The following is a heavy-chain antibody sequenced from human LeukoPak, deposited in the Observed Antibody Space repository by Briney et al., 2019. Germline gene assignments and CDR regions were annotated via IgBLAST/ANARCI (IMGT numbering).Heavy chain of an antibody. V-gene: IGHV4-34*01. CDR1: GGSFSGYY. J-gene: IGHJ4*02. CDR3: ARGQILINY. Sequence: SETLSLTCAVYGGSFSGYYWSWIRQPPGKGLEWIGEINHSGSTNYNPSLKSRVTISVDTSKNQFSLKLNYVTAADTAVYYCARGQILINYWGQGTLVTVSS. D-gene: IGHD2-8*01. CDR2: INHSGST.